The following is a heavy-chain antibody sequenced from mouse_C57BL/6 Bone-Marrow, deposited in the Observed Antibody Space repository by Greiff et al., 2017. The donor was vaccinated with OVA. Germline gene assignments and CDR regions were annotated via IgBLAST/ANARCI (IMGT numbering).Heavy chain of an antibody. D-gene: IGHD1-1*01. Sequence: VQLQQSGAELVRPGASVKLSCTASGFNIKDDYMHWVKQRPEQGLAWIGWIDPENGDTEYASKFQGKATITADTSSNTAYLQLSSLTSEDTAVYYCTKGWGTVGAFDGWGTGTTVTVSS. CDR3: TKGWGTVGAFDG. V-gene: IGHV14-4*01. CDR1: GFNIKDDY. J-gene: IGHJ1*03. CDR2: IDPENGDT.